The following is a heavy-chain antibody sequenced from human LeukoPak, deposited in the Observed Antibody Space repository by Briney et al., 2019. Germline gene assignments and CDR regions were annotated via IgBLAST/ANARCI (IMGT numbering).Heavy chain of an antibody. J-gene: IGHJ4*02. D-gene: IGHD3-22*01. V-gene: IGHV3-64D*06. CDR2: ISSNGGST. CDR3: VKGPCTSSSCVLDY. CDR1: GFTFSSYA. Sequence: PGGSLRLSCSASGFTFSSYAIHWVRQAPGKGLEYVSAISSNGGSTYHADSVRGRFTISRDNPKNTLYLQMSSLRAEDTAVYYCVKGPCTSSSCVLDYWGQGTLVTVSS.